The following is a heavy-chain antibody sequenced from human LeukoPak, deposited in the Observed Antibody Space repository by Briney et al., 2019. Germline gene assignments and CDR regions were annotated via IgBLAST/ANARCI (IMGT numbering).Heavy chain of an antibody. CDR2: IKPSGDNT. Sequence: GASVKVSCKTSGYSFTSYNLHWVRQAPGQRLEWMGIIKPSGDNTNNAQKFQGRVTMTSDTSTSTVYMELSSLRSEDTAVYYCARGGFRGYSYGYCDYWGQGTLVTVSS. CDR1: GYSFTSYN. J-gene: IGHJ4*02. V-gene: IGHV1-46*01. D-gene: IGHD5-18*01. CDR3: ARGGFRGYSYGYCDY.